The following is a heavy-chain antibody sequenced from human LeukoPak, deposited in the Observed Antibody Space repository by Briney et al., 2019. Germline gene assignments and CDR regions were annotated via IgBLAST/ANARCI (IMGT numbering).Heavy chain of an antibody. Sequence: PGGSLRLSCAASGFTFSSYSMNSVRQAPGKGLEWVSSISSSSSYIYYADSVKGRFTISRDNAKNSLYLQMNSLRAEDTAVYDCARKLQAKLDYWGQGTLVTVSS. CDR3: ARKLQAKLDY. J-gene: IGHJ4*02. CDR1: GFTFSSYS. D-gene: IGHD5-24*01. CDR2: ISSSSSYI. V-gene: IGHV3-21*01.